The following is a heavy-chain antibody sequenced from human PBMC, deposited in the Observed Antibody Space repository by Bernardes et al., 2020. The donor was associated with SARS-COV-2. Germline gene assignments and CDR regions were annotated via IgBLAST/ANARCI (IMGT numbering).Heavy chain of an antibody. CDR1: EGPFRDYA. CDR3: ARGIRNRHYYYGVDV. D-gene: IGHD1-20*01. Sequence: SVEVSCKASEGPFRDYAISWVRQAPGQGLEWLGGIIPRFDKTNYAQKFQGRVTITTDESTSAVYLVLTSLTSDDTAMYYCARGIRNRHYYYGVDVWGQGTTVIVSS. V-gene: IGHV1-69*05. CDR2: IIPRFDKT. J-gene: IGHJ6*02.